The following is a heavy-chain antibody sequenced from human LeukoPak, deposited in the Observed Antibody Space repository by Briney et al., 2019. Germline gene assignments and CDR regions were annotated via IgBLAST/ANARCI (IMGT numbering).Heavy chain of an antibody. CDR1: GFTFDDYA. Sequence: GRSLRLSCAASGFTFDDYAMHWVRQAPGKGLEWVSSISSSSSYIYYADSVKGRFTISRDNAKNSLYLQMNSLKTEDTAVYYCTRERDGDGYNSDWGQGTLVTVSS. V-gene: IGHV3-21*04. D-gene: IGHD5-24*01. CDR3: TRERDGDGYNSD. J-gene: IGHJ4*02. CDR2: ISSSSSYI.